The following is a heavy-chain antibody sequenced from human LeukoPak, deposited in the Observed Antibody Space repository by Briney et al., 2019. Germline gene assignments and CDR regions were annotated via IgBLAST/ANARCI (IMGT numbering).Heavy chain of an antibody. V-gene: IGHV1-3*01. J-gene: IGHJ4*02. CDR2: INAGNGNT. D-gene: IGHD4-17*01. CDR1: GYTFTSYA. Sequence: ASVKVSCKASGYTFTSYAMHWVRQAPGQRLEWMGWINAGNGNTKYSQKFQGRVTITRDTSANTGYMELGSLRSEDTAVYYCARERVYYGAPYYFDYWGQGTLVTVSS. CDR3: ARERVYYGAPYYFDY.